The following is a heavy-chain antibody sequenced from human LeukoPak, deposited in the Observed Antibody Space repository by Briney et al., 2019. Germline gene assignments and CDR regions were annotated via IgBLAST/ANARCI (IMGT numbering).Heavy chain of an antibody. CDR3: TRDLVVYPVYYYYGMDV. CDR1: GYTFTSSG. Sequence: GASVKLSCKASGYTFTSSGISWVRQAPGQGLEWMGWISVYSGKTNYAQKLQGRVTMTTDTYTSTSKMELRSLRSDDTAVYYCTRDLVVYPVYYYYGMDVWGQGTTVTVSS. D-gene: IGHD1-14*01. J-gene: IGHJ6*02. CDR2: ISVYSGKT. V-gene: IGHV1-18*01.